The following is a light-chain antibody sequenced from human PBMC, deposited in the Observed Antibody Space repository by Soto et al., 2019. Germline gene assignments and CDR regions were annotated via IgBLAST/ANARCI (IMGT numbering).Light chain of an antibody. J-gene: IGLJ2*01. CDR2: DVS. V-gene: IGLV2-14*03. Sequence: QSVPTQPASVSGSPGQSITISCTGTSSDVGGYNYVSWYQQHPGKAPKLMIYDVSNRPSGVSNRFSGSKSVNTASLTISGLQAEDEADYYCSSYTSSSTVVFGGGTKLPVL. CDR1: SSDVGGYNY. CDR3: SSYTSSSTVV.